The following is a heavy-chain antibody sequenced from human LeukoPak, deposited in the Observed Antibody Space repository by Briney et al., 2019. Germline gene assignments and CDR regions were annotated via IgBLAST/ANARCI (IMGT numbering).Heavy chain of an antibody. J-gene: IGHJ5*02. D-gene: IGHD3-16*01. V-gene: IGHV4-30-2*01. Sequence: SQTLSLIYAVSGGSISSGGYPWSWIRQPPGKGQEWIGYIYHSGSTYYNPSLKSRVTITVDRSKNQFSLKLSSVTAADTAVYYCARGTYDYVSRNTEFDPWGQGTLVTVSS. CDR1: GGSISSGGYP. CDR3: ARGTYDYVSRNTEFDP. CDR2: IYHSGST.